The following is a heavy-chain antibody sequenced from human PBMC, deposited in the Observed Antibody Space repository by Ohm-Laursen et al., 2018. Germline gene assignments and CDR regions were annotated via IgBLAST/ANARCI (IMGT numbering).Heavy chain of an antibody. CDR2: ISGSGGGT. J-gene: IGHJ4*02. CDR3: SKDGDYGGNAILSRFDD. V-gene: IGHV3-23*01. Sequence: SLRLSCTASGFTFTTYAMSWVRQAPGKGLEWVSAISGSGGGTYYEDSVKGRFSISRDNSKNTLYLQMNNLRAEDMAIYYCSKDGDYGGNAILSRFDDWGQGTLVTVSS. D-gene: IGHD4-23*01. CDR1: GFTFTTYA.